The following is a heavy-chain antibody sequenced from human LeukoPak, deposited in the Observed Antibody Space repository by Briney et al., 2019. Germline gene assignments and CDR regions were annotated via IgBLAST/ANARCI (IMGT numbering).Heavy chain of an antibody. Sequence: GGSLRLSCAVSGFTFSSYAMRWVRQAPGKGLEWVSSISGSGDSTYNADSVKGRFTISRDNAKNPLYLQMNSLRAEDTAVYYCAKHLYYDSGAYHTLSSFDYWGQGTLVTVSS. D-gene: IGHD3-22*01. J-gene: IGHJ4*02. CDR3: AKHLYYDSGAYHTLSSFDY. CDR1: GFTFSSYA. V-gene: IGHV3-23*01. CDR2: ISGSGDST.